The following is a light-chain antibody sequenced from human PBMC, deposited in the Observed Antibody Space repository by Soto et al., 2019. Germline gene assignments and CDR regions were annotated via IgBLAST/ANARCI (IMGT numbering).Light chain of an antibody. CDR3: QQYGDSLT. CDR1: QTVGGNY. V-gene: IGKV3-20*01. CDR2: GAS. J-gene: IGKJ5*01. Sequence: ENVLTQSPDTLSLSPGGRATLSCRASQTVGGNYLAWYQHQPGQAPRLLIHGASNRATGIPDRFSGSASGTDFTLTISRLEPEDFAVYYCQQYGDSLTFGQGTRLEIK.